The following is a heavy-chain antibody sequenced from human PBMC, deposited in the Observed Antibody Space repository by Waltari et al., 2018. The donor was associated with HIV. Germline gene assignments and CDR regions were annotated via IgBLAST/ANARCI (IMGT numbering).Heavy chain of an antibody. CDR3: ASPSVVTIDY. Sequence: QLQLQESGPGLVKPSETLSLTCTVSGGSISSSSYYWGWIRQPPGKGLEWIGSIYYSGSTCDNPSLKSRVTRSVDTSKNQFSLKLSSVTAADTAVYYCASPSVVTIDYWGQGTLVTVSS. CDR1: GGSISSSSYY. J-gene: IGHJ4*02. V-gene: IGHV4-39*07. CDR2: IYYSGST. D-gene: IGHD2-15*01.